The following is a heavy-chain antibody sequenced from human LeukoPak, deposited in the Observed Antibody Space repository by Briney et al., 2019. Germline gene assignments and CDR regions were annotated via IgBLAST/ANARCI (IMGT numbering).Heavy chain of an antibody. CDR1: GFTFGSYV. V-gene: IGHV3-23*01. CDR3: ARRNYDDHGDPFDY. Sequence: GGSLRLSCAASGFTFGSYVMSWVRQAPGKGLEWVSDISLSGGSTYYADSVKGRFAISRDNSKNTLYLQLVNLRAEDTAVYYCARRNYDDHGDPFDYWGQGTLVTVSS. D-gene: IGHD4-17*01. CDR2: ISLSGGST. J-gene: IGHJ4*02.